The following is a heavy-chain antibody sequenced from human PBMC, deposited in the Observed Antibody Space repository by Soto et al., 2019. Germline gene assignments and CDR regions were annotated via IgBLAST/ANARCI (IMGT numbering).Heavy chain of an antibody. CDR3: AKDPHLSGIGYNWFDP. D-gene: IGHD2-15*01. CDR1: GFIFSSLD. Sequence: PGGSLRLSCVASGFIFSSLDMGWVRQAPGKGLEWVSAISGSGGSTYYADSVKGRFTISRDNSKNTLYLQMNSLRAEDTAVYYCAKDPHLSGIGYNWFDPWGQGTLVTVSS. V-gene: IGHV3-23*01. CDR2: ISGSGGST. J-gene: IGHJ5*02.